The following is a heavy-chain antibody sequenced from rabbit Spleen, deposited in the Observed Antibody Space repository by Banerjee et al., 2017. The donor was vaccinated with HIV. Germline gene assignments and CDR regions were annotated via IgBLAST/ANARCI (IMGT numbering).Heavy chain of an antibody. CDR2: IYSGDDST. V-gene: IGHV1S40*01. CDR1: GFSFSSSYY. CDR3: ARDGGYGGWGYALNL. Sequence: QSLEESGGDLVKPGASLTLTCTASGFSFSSSYYMCWVRQAPGKGPEWTACIYSGDDSTWYASWAKGRFTITRSTSLNTVTLQVTSLTAADTATYFCARDGGYGGWGYALNLWGQGTLVTVS. J-gene: IGHJ3*01. D-gene: IGHD4-1*01.